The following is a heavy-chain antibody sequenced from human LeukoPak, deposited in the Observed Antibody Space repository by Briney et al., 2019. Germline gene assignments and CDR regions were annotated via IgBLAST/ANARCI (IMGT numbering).Heavy chain of an antibody. CDR3: AGETMVRGVMRAFDI. CDR2: IYIRGST. J-gene: IGHJ3*02. CDR1: GGSISSGSDY. D-gene: IGHD3-10*01. V-gene: IGHV4-61*02. Sequence: PSETLSLTCTVSGGSISSGSDYRSWIRQPAGKGLEWIGRIYIRGSTNYNPSLKSRVTISVDTSKNQFSLKLTSVTAADTAVYYCAGETMVRGVMRAFDIWGQGTMVTVSS.